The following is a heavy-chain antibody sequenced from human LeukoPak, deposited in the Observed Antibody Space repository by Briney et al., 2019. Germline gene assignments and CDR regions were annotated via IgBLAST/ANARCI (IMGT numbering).Heavy chain of an antibody. Sequence: PGGSLRPSCAASGFTFSSYAMSWVRQAPGKGLEWVSAISGSGGSTYYADSVKGRFTISRDNSKNTLYLQMNSLRAEDTAVYYCATTPLWFGELPDEYWGQGTLVTVSS. V-gene: IGHV3-23*01. CDR1: GFTFSSYA. D-gene: IGHD3-10*01. CDR2: ISGSGGST. J-gene: IGHJ4*02. CDR3: ATTPLWFGELPDEY.